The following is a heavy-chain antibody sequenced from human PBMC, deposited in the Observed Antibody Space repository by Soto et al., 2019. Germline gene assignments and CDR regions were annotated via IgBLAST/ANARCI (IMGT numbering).Heavy chain of an antibody. V-gene: IGHV3-11*01. CDR1: GFTFSDYY. D-gene: IGHD1-1*01. CDR3: ARDRLMEPRGGDAFDI. J-gene: IGHJ3*02. CDR2: ISSSGSTI. Sequence: GESLKISCAASGFTFSDYYMSWIRQAPGKGLEWVSYISSSGSTIYYADSVKGRFTISRDNAKNSLYLQMNSLRAEDTAVYYCARDRLMEPRGGDAFDIWGQGTMVTVSS.